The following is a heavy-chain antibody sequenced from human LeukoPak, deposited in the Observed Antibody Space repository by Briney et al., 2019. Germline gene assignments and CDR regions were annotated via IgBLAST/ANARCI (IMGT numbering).Heavy chain of an antibody. D-gene: IGHD2-8*02. CDR2: IRSTGGST. V-gene: IGHV3-23*01. Sequence: GGSLRLSCAASGFTFSSYGMSWVRQAPGKGLEWVSAIRSTGGSTNYADSVKGRFTISRDNSKNTLFLQMNSLRAEDTAVYYCAKDTLGYCTGGVCSHFDYWGQGTLVTVSS. CDR1: GFTFSSYG. CDR3: AKDTLGYCTGGVCSHFDY. J-gene: IGHJ4*02.